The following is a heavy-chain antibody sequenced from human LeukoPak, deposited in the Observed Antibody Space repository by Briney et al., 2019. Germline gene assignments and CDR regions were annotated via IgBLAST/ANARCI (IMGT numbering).Heavy chain of an antibody. V-gene: IGHV3-23*01. CDR1: GFTFSSYA. D-gene: IGHD6-13*01. Sequence: QPGGSLRLSCAASGFTFSSYAMSWVRQAPGKGLEWVSAISGSGGSTYYADSVKGRFTISRDNSKNTLYPQMNSLRAEDTAVYYCARGVPKGGAAAGSHAFDIWGQGTMVTVSS. CDR2: ISGSGGST. CDR3: ARGVPKGGAAAGSHAFDI. J-gene: IGHJ3*02.